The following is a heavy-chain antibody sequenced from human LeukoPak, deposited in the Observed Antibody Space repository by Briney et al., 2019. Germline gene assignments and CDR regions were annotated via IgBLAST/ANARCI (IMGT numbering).Heavy chain of an antibody. D-gene: IGHD2-15*01. CDR3: ARDQPRYCSGGSCYSKQDY. CDR1: GGSFSGYY. J-gene: IGHJ4*02. CDR2: INHSGST. V-gene: IGHV4-34*01. Sequence: SETLSLTCAVYGGSFSGYYWSWIRQPPGKGLEWIGEINHSGSTHYNPSLKSRVTISVDTSKNQFSLKLSSVTAADTAVYYCARDQPRYCSGGSCYSKQDYWGQGTLVTVSS.